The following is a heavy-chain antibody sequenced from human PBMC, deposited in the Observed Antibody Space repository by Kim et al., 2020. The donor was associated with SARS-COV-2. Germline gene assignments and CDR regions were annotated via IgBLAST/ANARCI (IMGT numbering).Heavy chain of an antibody. Sequence: SETLSLTCTVSGGSVSSGNYYWSWIRQPPGKGLEWIGYIYYSGSTNYNPSLKSRVTISVDTSKNQFSLKLRSVTAADTAVYYCARDVEMATMGWLDYYYGMDVWGQGTTVTVSS. CDR2: IYYSGST. J-gene: IGHJ6*02. CDR3: ARDVEMATMGWLDYYYGMDV. D-gene: IGHD3-3*01. V-gene: IGHV4-61*01. CDR1: GGSVSSGNYY.